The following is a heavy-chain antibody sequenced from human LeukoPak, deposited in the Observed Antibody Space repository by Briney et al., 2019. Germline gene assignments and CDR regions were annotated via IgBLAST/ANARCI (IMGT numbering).Heavy chain of an antibody. CDR2: INVYNGNT. CDR1: GYTLTTYG. V-gene: IGHV1-18*01. Sequence: ASVKVSCKASGYTLTTYGVTWVRQAPGQGLEWMGWINVYNGNTRSAQKPQGRVTMTTDTSTRTAYMELRSLRSDDTAVYYCARGKAPNQSKYRNMARYYMDVWGEGTTVTVSS. D-gene: IGHD2/OR15-2a*01. CDR3: ARGKAPNQSKYRNMARYYMDV. J-gene: IGHJ6*03.